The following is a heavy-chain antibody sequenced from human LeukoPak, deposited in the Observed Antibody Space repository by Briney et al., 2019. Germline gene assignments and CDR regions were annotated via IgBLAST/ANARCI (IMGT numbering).Heavy chain of an antibody. J-gene: IGHJ4*02. V-gene: IGHV1-8*01. CDR3: ARGRRGYSGYDQGDFYS. CDR2: MNPNSGNT. CDR1: GYTFTSYD. Sequence: GASVKVSCKASGYTFTSYDNNWVRQATGQGLEWMGWMNPNSGNTGYAQKFQGRVIMTRNTSISTAYMELSRLRSEDTAVYYGARGRRGYSGYDQGDFYSWGQGTLVTVSS. D-gene: IGHD5-12*01.